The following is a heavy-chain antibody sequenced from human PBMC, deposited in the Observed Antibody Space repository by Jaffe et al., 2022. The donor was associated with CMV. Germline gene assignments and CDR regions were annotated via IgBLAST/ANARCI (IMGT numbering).Heavy chain of an antibody. J-gene: IGHJ4*02. CDR2: IYSGGAT. V-gene: IGHV3-53*02. Sequence: EVQLVETGGGLIQPGGSLKLSCAASGFTVSTHYIRWVRQAPGKGLEWVSVIYSGGATHYADSVKGRFTISRDNFRNILYLQMNSLRTEDTAIYYCARDRGDYWGQGTLVIVSP. CDR1: GFTVSTHY. CDR3: ARDRGDY.